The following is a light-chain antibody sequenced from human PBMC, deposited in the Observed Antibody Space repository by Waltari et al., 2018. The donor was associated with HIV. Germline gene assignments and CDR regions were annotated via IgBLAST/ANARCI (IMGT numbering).Light chain of an antibody. CDR3: QHYGRSPLT. J-gene: IGKJ4*01. CDR1: QSVGSNY. CDR2: GAS. Sequence: EIVLTQSPGTLSLSPGERATLSCRASQSVGSNYLAWYQQKPGQAPRLLIYGASSRATGIPDRFSGSGSGAGFTLTISRLEPEDCAVYYCQHYGRSPLTFGGGTKVEIK. V-gene: IGKV3-20*01.